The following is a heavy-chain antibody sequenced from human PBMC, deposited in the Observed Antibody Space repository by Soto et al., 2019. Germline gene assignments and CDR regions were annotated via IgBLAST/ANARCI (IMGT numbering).Heavy chain of an antibody. V-gene: IGHV3-74*01. CDR1: GFTFSSYW. Sequence: GGSLRLSCAAPGFTFSSYWMHRVRQAPGKGLVWVSRINSDGSSTSYADSVKGRFTISRDNAKNTLYLQMNGLRAEDTAVYYCASGSSGWSPFDYWGQGTLVTVSS. CDR2: INSDGSST. D-gene: IGHD6-19*01. CDR3: ASGSSGWSPFDY. J-gene: IGHJ4*02.